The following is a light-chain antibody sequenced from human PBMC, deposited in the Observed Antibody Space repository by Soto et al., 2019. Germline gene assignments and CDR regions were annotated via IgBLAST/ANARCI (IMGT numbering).Light chain of an antibody. J-gene: IGLJ1*01. V-gene: IGLV2-14*01. CDR2: PVS. CDR3: GSYSLRTAYL. CDR1: KSYVGGYGY. Sequence: QSALTQRAAITGPPGQSIAFSCTRTKSYVGGYGYVSGCQIHPAAAPNLSVFPVSNRPSGVSDPFSGSTSGNAASLTISGLQAAGEADYFWGSYSLRTAYLLGTGTKVPVL.